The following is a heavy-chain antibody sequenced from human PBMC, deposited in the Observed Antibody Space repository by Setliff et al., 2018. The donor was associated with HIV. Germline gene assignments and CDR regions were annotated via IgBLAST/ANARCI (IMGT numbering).Heavy chain of an antibody. V-gene: IGHV4-59*11. CDR1: GGSIRSHY. D-gene: IGHD3-3*01. Sequence: PEETLSLTCSVSGGSIRSHYWSWIRQAPGKGLQWIGNVYYRAKTGATTDHNPSLRSRISISLDVSKNQLSLRLRSVTAADTAIYYCARDVAPPLAGDVWSGNGLWGQGTQVTVSS. J-gene: IGHJ4*02. CDR2: VYYRAKTGATT. CDR3: ARDVAPPLAGDVWSGNGL.